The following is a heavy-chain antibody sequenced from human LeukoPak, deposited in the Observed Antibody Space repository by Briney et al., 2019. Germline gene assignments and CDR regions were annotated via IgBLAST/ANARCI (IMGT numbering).Heavy chain of an antibody. V-gene: IGHV3-21*01. CDR1: GFTFSSYS. J-gene: IGHJ6*02. CDR3: ARDSYGDYPYYYYGMDV. D-gene: IGHD4-17*01. CDR2: ISSSSSYI. Sequence: PGGSLRLSCAASGFTFSSYSMNWVRQAPGKGLEWVSSISSSSSYIYYADSVKGRFTISRDNAKNSLYLQMNSLRAEDTAVYYCARDSYGDYPYYYYGMDVWGQGTTVTVSS.